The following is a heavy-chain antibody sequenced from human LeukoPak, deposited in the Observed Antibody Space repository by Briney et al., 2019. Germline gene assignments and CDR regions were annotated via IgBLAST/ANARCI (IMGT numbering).Heavy chain of an antibody. CDR2: ISSSGGNT. CDR3: AKDRRAEGSYGYFDY. J-gene: IGHJ4*02. V-gene: IGHV3-23*01. Sequence: GGSLRLSCAASGFTFSSNGMNWVRQAPGKGLEWVSSISSSGGNTYYADSVKGRFTISRDNSKNTLFLQMNNLRVEDTAVYYCAKDRRAEGSYGYFDYCGQGTLVTVSS. D-gene: IGHD5-18*01. CDR1: GFTFSSNG.